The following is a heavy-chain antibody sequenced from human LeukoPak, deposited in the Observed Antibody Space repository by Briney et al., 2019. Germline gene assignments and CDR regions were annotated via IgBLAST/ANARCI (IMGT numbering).Heavy chain of an antibody. V-gene: IGHV3-23*01. CDR2: ISGSGGST. CDR1: RFTFSSYA. CDR3: AKASVRYFDRLLLLT. J-gene: IGHJ5*02. Sequence: GGSLRLSCAASRFTFSSYAMSGVRQAPGKGLEWVSAISGSGGSTYYADSVKGRFTISRDNSKNTLYLQMNSLRAEDTAVYYCAKASVRYFDRLLLLTWGQGTLVTVSS. D-gene: IGHD3-9*01.